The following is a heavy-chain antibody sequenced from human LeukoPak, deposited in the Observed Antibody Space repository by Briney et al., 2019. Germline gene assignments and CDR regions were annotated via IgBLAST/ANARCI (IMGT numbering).Heavy chain of an antibody. Sequence: GESLKISCKGSGYSFTSYWIGWVRQMPGKGLELMGIIYPGDSDTKYSPSFQGQVTISADKSISAAYLQWSSLKASDTAMYYCARAKYSSSSRYYYYYYYMDVWGKGTTVTVSS. D-gene: IGHD6-6*01. CDR3: ARAKYSSSSRYYYYYYYMDV. CDR2: IYPGDSDT. V-gene: IGHV5-51*01. J-gene: IGHJ6*03. CDR1: GYSFTSYW.